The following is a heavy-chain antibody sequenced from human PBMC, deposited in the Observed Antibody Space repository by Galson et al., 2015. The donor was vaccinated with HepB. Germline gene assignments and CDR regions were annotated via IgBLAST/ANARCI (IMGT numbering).Heavy chain of an antibody. D-gene: IGHD3-3*01. CDR3: AKVSLYYCAKDLGVGVLRFLEWLLYVHWSYMDV. CDR1: GFTFDDYA. CDR2: ISWNSGSI. J-gene: IGHJ6*03. Sequence: SLRLSCAASGFTFDDYAMHWVRQAPGKGLEWVSGISWNSGSIGYADSVKGRLTISRDNAKNSLYLQMNSLRAEDTALYYCAKVSLYYCAKDLGVGVLRFLEWLLYVHWSYMDVWGKGTTVTVSS. V-gene: IGHV3-9*01.